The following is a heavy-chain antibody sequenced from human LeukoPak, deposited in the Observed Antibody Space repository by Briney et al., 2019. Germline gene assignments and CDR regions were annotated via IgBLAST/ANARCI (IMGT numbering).Heavy chain of an antibody. Sequence: GGSLRLSCAASGFTFSSYGMHWVRQAPGKGLEWVAFIRYDGSNKYYADSVRGRFTISRDNAKNSLFLQMNSLRAEDTALYYCARALGVNYYYYMDVWGKGTTVTVSS. V-gene: IGHV3-30*02. CDR2: IRYDGSNK. J-gene: IGHJ6*03. D-gene: IGHD2-8*01. CDR3: ARALGVNYYYYMDV. CDR1: GFTFSSYG.